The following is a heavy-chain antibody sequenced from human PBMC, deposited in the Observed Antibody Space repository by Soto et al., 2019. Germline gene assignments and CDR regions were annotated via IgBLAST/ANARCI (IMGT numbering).Heavy chain of an antibody. CDR2: IIPIFGTA. J-gene: IGHJ1*01. CDR3: ARVYDSSGYSYFQH. Sequence: GASVKVSFKASGGTFSSYAISWVRQAPGQGLEWMGGIIPIFGTANYAQKFQGRVTITADKSTSTAYMELSSLRSEDTAVYYCARVYDSSGYSYFQHWGQGTLVTVSS. CDR1: GGTFSSYA. D-gene: IGHD3-22*01. V-gene: IGHV1-69*06.